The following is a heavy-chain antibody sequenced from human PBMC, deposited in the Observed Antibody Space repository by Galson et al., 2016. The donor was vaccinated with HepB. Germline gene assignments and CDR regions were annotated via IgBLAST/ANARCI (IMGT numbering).Heavy chain of an antibody. CDR3: ARRGNYDSSGYGLGFDY. CDR1: GYTFTSYW. D-gene: IGHD3-22*01. Sequence: QSGAEVKKPGESLKISCKASGYTFTSYWIGWVRQMPGKGLEWMGIIYPGDSDTRCSPSIQGQVTISADKSISTAYLQWSSLKASDTAMYYCARRGNYDSSGYGLGFDYWGQGTLVTVSS. J-gene: IGHJ4*02. CDR2: IYPGDSDT. V-gene: IGHV5-51*01.